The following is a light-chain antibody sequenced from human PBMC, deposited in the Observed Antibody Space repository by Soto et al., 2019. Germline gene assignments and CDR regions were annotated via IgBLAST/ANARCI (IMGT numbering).Light chain of an antibody. CDR2: GAS. Sequence: DIQMTQSPSSLSASVGDRVTIACRASQSISSYLNWYQQKPGKAPKLLIYGASSLQSGVPSRFSGSGSGTDFTLTISSLQPEDFATYYCQQSYNTLYTFGQGTKLEIK. CDR3: QQSYNTLYT. V-gene: IGKV1-39*01. CDR1: QSISSY. J-gene: IGKJ2*01.